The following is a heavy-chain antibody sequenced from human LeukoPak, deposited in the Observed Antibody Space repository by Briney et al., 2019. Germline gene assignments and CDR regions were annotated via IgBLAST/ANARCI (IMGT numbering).Heavy chain of an antibody. CDR1: GGSISSYY. V-gene: IGHV4-59*01. CDR3: ATYYGSGSYHASYYYYGMDV. D-gene: IGHD3-10*01. J-gene: IGHJ6*02. CDR2: IYYSGST. Sequence: SETLSLTCTVSGGSISSYYWSWIRQPPGKGLEWIGYIYYSGSTNYNPSLKSRVTISVDTSKNQFSPKLSSVTAADTAVYYCATYYGSGSYHASYYYYGMDVWGQGTTVTVSS.